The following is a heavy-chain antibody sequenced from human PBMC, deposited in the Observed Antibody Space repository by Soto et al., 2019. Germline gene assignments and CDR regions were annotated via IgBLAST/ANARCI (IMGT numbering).Heavy chain of an antibody. D-gene: IGHD2-2*01. CDR3: ARGPHVGISTS. CDR2: IYSGGST. J-gene: IGHJ4*02. CDR1: GFNVSSNY. Sequence: EVQLVESGGGLIQPGGSLRLSCAASGFNVSSNYMSWVRQAPGKGLEWLSVIYSGGSTYYAESVKGQFTISRDNSKNTLNLQMNALRVEDTAVYYCARGPHVGISTSWGQGTLVTVSS. V-gene: IGHV3-53*01.